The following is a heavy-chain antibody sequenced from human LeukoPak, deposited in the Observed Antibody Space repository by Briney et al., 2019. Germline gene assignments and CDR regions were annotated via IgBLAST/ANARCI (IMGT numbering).Heavy chain of an antibody. J-gene: IGHJ2*01. CDR1: GGSISSYY. V-gene: IGHV4-4*07. Sequence: PSETLSLTCTVSGGSISSYYWSWIRQPAGKGLEWIGRIYTSGSTNYNPSLKSRVTMSADTSKNQFSLKLSSVTAADTAVYYCARAVGYCSSTSCYGANWYFDLWGRGTLVTVSS. CDR3: ARAVGYCSSTSCYGANWYFDL. CDR2: IYTSGST. D-gene: IGHD2-2*01.